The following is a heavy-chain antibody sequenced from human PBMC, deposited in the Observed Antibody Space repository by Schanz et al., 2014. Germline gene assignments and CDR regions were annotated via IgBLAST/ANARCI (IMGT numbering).Heavy chain of an antibody. D-gene: IGHD2-2*01. CDR3: ARAARRTRVVPLYFDY. CDR2: ISYSGST. CDR1: GGSFSGYY. V-gene: IGHV4-34*01. J-gene: IGHJ4*02. Sequence: QVQLQQWGAGLLKPSETLSLTCAFYGGSFSGYYWSWIRQHPGKGLEWIGFISYSGSTYYNPSRKSRVTRSVDTSKNHMSLKLRSVTAADTAVYYCARAARRTRVVPLYFDYWGQGTLVNVSS.